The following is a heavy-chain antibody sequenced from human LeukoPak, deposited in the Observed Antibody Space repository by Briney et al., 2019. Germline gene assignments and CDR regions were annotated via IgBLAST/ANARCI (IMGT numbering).Heavy chain of an antibody. CDR1: GFTFSSYG. Sequence: PGGSLRLSCAASGFTFSSYGIHWVRQAPGKGLEWVAVISYDGSNKYYADSVKGRFTISRDNSKNTLYLQMNSLRAEDTAVYYCAKSLNYELITMVRGVSLDYWGQGTLVTVSS. CDR3: AKSLNYELITMVRGVSLDY. J-gene: IGHJ4*02. D-gene: IGHD3-10*01. V-gene: IGHV3-30*18. CDR2: ISYDGSNK.